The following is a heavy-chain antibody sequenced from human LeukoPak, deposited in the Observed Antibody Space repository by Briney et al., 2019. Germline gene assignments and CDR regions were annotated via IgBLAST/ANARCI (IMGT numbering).Heavy chain of an antibody. CDR1: GFTVSSNY. J-gene: IGHJ4*02. CDR2: IYSGGYT. CDR3: ASKGGNDWEYFFDY. Sequence: PGGSLTLSCAASGFTVSSNYMSWVRQAPGKGLEWVPVIYSGGYTDYADSVKGRFTISRDNSKNTLYLQMNSLRAEDTAVYYCASKGGNDWEYFFDYWGQGTLVTVSS. V-gene: IGHV3-53*01. D-gene: IGHD1-1*01.